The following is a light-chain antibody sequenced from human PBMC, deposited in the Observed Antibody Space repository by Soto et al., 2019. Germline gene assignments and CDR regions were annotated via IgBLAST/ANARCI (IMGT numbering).Light chain of an antibody. CDR1: SSDVGGYNY. CDR2: DVT. J-gene: IGLJ1*01. V-gene: IGLV2-14*01. CDR3: SSYTSSSTPYV. Sequence: QSALTQPASVSGSPGQSITISCTGTSSDVGGYNYVSWYQQHPVQAPKLMIYDVTNRPSGVSDRFSGSKSGNTASLTISGLQAEDEADYYCSSYTSSSTPYVVGTGTKVTVL.